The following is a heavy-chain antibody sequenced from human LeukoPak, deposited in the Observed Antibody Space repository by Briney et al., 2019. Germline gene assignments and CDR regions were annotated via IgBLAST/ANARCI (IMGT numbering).Heavy chain of an antibody. CDR3: ARDFAGYCFDY. Sequence: ASVKVSCKASGYTFTGYYMRWVRQAPGQGLEWMGRINPNSGGTIYAQKFQGRVTMTRDTSISTGYMELSRLRSDDTAIYYCARDFAGYCFDYWGQGTLVTVSS. V-gene: IGHV1-2*06. D-gene: IGHD3-9*01. CDR2: INPNSGGT. J-gene: IGHJ4*02. CDR1: GYTFTGYY.